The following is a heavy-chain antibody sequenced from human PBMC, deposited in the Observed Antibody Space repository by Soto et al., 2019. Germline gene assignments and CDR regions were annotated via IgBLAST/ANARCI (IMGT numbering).Heavy chain of an antibody. CDR3: ARTSGYYDY. D-gene: IGHD3-22*01. Sequence: SETLSLTCTVSGGSISSYYWSWIRQPPGKGLEWIGYIYYSGSTNYNPSLKSRVTISVDTSKNQFSLKLSSVTAADTAVYYCARTSGYYDYWGQGTLVTVSS. V-gene: IGHV4-59*01. CDR2: IYYSGST. CDR1: GGSISSYY. J-gene: IGHJ4*02.